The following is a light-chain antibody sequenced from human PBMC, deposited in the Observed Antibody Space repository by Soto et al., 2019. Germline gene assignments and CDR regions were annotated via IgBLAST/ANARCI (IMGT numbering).Light chain of an antibody. V-gene: IGKV3-20*01. CDR3: QHYSGSSPRFT. CDR2: GAS. CDR1: QSVRNTC. J-gene: IGKJ3*01. Sequence: EIVLTQSPGTLSLSLGERATLACRASQSVRNTCLGWYQQKPGQAPRLVIYGASSRATGNADRSSGSESGTDFSLTISRLEPEDFAIYYCQHYSGSSPRFTFGPGTRVEIK.